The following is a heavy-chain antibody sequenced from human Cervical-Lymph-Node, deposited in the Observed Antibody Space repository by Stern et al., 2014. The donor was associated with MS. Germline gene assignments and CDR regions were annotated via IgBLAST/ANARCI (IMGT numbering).Heavy chain of an antibody. CDR1: GFPFSPYA. D-gene: IGHD3-10*01. Sequence: VHLEESGGGVVQPGRSLSLSCVASGFPFSPYAMHWVRQAPGKGLGWVAFVAYDGTQRNSTDSVKARFTISRDNSKNTLYLHMNSLRDEDTAVYFCARGGRGVGLEYWGQGALVTVSS. J-gene: IGHJ4*02. CDR3: ARGGRGVGLEY. V-gene: IGHV3-30-3*01. CDR2: VAYDGTQR.